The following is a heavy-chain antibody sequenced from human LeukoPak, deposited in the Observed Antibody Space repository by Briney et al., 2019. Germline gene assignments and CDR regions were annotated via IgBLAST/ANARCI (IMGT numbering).Heavy chain of an antibody. CDR2: ISSNGGST. CDR1: GFTFSSYA. D-gene: IGHD6-13*01. Sequence: PGGSLRLSCSASGFTFSSYAMHWVRQAPGKGLEYVSAISSNGGSTYYADSAKGRFTISRDNSKNTLYLQMSSLRAEDTAVYYCVKEEQQLDPYYFDYWGQGTLVTVSS. CDR3: VKEEQQLDPYYFDY. V-gene: IGHV3-64D*06. J-gene: IGHJ4*02.